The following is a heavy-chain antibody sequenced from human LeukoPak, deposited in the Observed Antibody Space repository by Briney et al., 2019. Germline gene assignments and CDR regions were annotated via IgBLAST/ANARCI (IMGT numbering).Heavy chain of an antibody. J-gene: IGHJ5*02. Sequence: SLRLSCTASGFTFGDYAMSWFRQAPGKGLEWVGFIRSKAYGGTTEYAASVKGRFTISRDDSKSIAYLQMNSLKTEDTAVYYCTRDPPPRGIVVVPAQDFTWGQGTLVTVSS. CDR3: TRDPPPRGIVVVPAQDFT. V-gene: IGHV3-49*03. CDR1: GFTFGDYA. D-gene: IGHD2-2*01. CDR2: IRSKAYGGTT.